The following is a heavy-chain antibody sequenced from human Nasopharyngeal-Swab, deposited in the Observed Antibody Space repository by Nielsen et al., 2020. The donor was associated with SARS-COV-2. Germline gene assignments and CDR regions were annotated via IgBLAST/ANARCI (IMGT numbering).Heavy chain of an antibody. J-gene: IGHJ4*02. V-gene: IGHV3-7*01. D-gene: IGHD5-12*01. CDR1: GFSFSNYA. CDR2: IKQDGSEK. CDR3: ARGGYSGYEYYFDY. Sequence: GESLKISCAASGFSFSNYAMHWVRQAPGKGLEWVANIKQDGSEKYYVDSVKGRFTISRDNAKNSLYLQMNSLRAEDTAVYYCARGGYSGYEYYFDYWGQGTLVTVSS.